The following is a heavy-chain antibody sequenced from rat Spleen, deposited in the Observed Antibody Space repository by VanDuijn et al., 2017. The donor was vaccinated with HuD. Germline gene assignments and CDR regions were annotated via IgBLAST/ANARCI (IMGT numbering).Heavy chain of an antibody. CDR2: ISYSGST. CDR1: GYSITSNY. J-gene: IGHJ1*01. V-gene: IGHV3-1*01. Sequence: EVQLQESGPGLVKPSQSLSLTCSVTGYSITSNYWGWIRKFPGNKMEWMGYISYSGSTSYNPSLKSRISITRDPSKNQFFLQLNSVTTEDTATYYCARYGARYYWYFDFWGPGTMVTVSS. CDR3: ARYGARYYWYFDF.